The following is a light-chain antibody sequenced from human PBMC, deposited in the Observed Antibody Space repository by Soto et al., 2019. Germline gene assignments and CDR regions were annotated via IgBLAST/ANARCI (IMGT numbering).Light chain of an antibody. CDR2: GAS. CDR3: QQYGGSRT. J-gene: IGKJ1*01. V-gene: IGKV3-20*01. CDR1: QSVRSN. Sequence: EIVMTQSPATLSVSPGERATLSCRASQSVRSNLAWYQQKPGQAPRLLIYGASSRATGIPDRFSGSGSGTDFTLTISRLEPEDFAVYYCQQYGGSRTFGQGTKVDIK.